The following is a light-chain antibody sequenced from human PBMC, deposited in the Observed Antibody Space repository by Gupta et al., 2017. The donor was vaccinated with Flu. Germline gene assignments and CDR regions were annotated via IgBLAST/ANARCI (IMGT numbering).Light chain of an antibody. CDR2: AAS. CDR1: QGISSY. J-gene: IGKJ4*01. CDR3: QQLNFYPLT. Sequence: GDRVTISCRASQGISSYLAWYQQQPGKAPKLLIYAASTLQSRVPSRFSGSASGTEFTLTISRLQPEDFATYYCQQLNFYPLTFGGGTKVEIK. V-gene: IGKV1-9*01.